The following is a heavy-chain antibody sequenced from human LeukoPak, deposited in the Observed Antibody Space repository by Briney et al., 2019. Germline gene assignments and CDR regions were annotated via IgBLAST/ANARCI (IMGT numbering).Heavy chain of an antibody. Sequence: SETLSPTCTVSGGSISSYYWSWIRQPAGKGLEWVGRIYTSGSTNYNPSLKSRVTMSVDTSKNQFSLKLSSVTAADTAVYYCARDLDHYDFWSGYYRFDYWGQGTLVTVSS. V-gene: IGHV4-4*07. CDR2: IYTSGST. CDR1: GGSISSYY. J-gene: IGHJ4*02. D-gene: IGHD3-3*01. CDR3: ARDLDHYDFWSGYYRFDY.